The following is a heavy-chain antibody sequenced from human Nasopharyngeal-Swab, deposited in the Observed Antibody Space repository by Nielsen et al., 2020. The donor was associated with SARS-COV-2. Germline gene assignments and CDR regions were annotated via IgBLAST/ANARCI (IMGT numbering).Heavy chain of an antibody. CDR3: SKGSFDWLLVGYFDY. CDR1: GFTFSSYC. CDR2: ISYDGSNK. D-gene: IGHD3-9*01. J-gene: IGHJ4*02. V-gene: IGHV3-30*18. Sequence: GESLKISCAASGFTFSSYCMHWVRQAPGKGLEWVAVISYDGSNKYYADSVKGRFTISRDNYKNTLYLQMNSLSAEDTAVYYCSKGSFDWLLVGYFDYWGQGTLVTVSS.